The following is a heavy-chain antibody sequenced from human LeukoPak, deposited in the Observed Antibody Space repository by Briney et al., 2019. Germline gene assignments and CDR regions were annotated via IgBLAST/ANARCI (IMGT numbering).Heavy chain of an antibody. CDR3: ARAGRSGSYGNY. D-gene: IGHD1-26*01. J-gene: IGHJ4*02. Sequence: SETLSLTCTVSGGSISGYYWSWIRQPPGRGLEWIGYVSNSGSTNYNPSLKSRVTISVDTSKNQFSLKLSSVTAADTAVYYCARAGRSGSYGNYWGQGTLVTVSS. CDR1: GGSISGYY. V-gene: IGHV4-59*01. CDR2: VSNSGST.